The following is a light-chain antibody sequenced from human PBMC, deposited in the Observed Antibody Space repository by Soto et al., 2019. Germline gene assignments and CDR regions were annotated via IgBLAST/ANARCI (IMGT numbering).Light chain of an antibody. CDR2: EVS. V-gene: IGLV2-8*01. CDR1: SSDVGGYNY. Sequence: QSALTQPPSASGSPGQSVTISCTGTSSDVGGYNYVSWYQQHPGKAPKLMIYEVSKRPSGVPDRFSGSKSGNTASLTVSGLHAKDEADYYCSSYAGSNNPHVVFAGGTTLTVL. J-gene: IGLJ2*01. CDR3: SSYAGSNNPHVV.